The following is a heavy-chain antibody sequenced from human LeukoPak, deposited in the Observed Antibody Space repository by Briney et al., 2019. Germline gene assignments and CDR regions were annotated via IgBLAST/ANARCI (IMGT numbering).Heavy chain of an antibody. D-gene: IGHD2-8*01. CDR3: ARLMPGLSMDV. Sequence: SETLSLTCTVSGGSISSYYWSWIRQPPGRGLDLIGSIYYSGSTNYNPSLKSRVTISVDTSKNQFSLKLSSVTAADTAVYYCARLMPGLSMDVWGKGTPVTVSS. CDR1: GGSISSYY. CDR2: IYYSGST. J-gene: IGHJ6*03. V-gene: IGHV4-59*01.